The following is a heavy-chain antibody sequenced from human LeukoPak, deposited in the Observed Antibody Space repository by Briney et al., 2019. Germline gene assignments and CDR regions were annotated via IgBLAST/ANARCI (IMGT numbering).Heavy chain of an antibody. J-gene: IGHJ4*02. CDR2: IIPIFGTA. V-gene: IGHV1-69*13. Sequence: ASVKVSCKASGGTFSSYAISWVRQAPGQGLEWMGGIIPIFGTANYAQKFQGRVTITADESTSTAYMELSSLRSEDTAVYYCASEARDSVGGVFDYWGQGTLVTVSS. CDR3: ASEARDSVGGVFDY. D-gene: IGHD2-15*01. CDR1: GGTFSSYA.